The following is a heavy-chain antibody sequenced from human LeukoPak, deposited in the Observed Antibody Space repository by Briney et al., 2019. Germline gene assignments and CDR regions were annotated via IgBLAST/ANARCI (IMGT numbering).Heavy chain of an antibody. J-gene: IGHJ4*02. Sequence: SGGSLRLSCAASGFTFSNYWMNWVRQAPGKGLEWVANIKQDGSEKYYVASVKGRFTISSDNAKNSLFLQMDRLRDDDTAIYYSAKGYTTNWDRHFDYWGQGSLVTVSS. CDR2: IKQDGSEK. V-gene: IGHV3-7*01. CDR3: AKGYTTNWDRHFDY. CDR1: GFTFSNYW. D-gene: IGHD1-1*01.